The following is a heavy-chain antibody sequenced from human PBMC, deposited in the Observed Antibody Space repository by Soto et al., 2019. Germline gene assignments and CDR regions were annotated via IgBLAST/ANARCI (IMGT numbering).Heavy chain of an antibody. CDR3: AGRRAGDYYFDY. CDR1: AGSVSSSSYY. V-gene: IGHV4-39*01. D-gene: IGHD1-26*01. Sequence: KSSETLSLTXTVSAGSVSSSSYYWGWIRQPPGKGLEWIGTIYYAGSTSYSPSLKRRVTISVDTSKTQFSLNLKSVTAADTAVYYCAGRRAGDYYFDYWGQGTLVTVSS. J-gene: IGHJ4*02. CDR2: IYYAGST.